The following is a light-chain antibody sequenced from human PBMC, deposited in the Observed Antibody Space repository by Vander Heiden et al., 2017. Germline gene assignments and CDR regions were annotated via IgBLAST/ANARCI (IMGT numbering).Light chain of an antibody. Sequence: QSSLTQPRPVSGSPGQSVTISCTGTSSGVGGYNFVSWFQQHPGKVPKLMIYDVNKRPSGVPDRFSGSKSGNTASLTISGLQAEDEADYYCCSYAGNYVFGTGTMVTVL. CDR2: DVN. J-gene: IGLJ1*01. V-gene: IGLV2-11*01. CDR1: SSGVGGYNF. CDR3: CSYAGNYV.